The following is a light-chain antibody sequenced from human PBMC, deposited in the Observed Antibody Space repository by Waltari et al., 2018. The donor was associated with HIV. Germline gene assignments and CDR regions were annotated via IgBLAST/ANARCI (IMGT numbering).Light chain of an antibody. Sequence: QSALTQPPSASGSPGQSVTISCTGTSSDVGGYNYVSWYQQHPGNAPKLIIYEVTGRPSGVPDRFSCSKSGNTASLTVSGLQAEDEADYYCSSYAGSNKLVFGGGTKLTFV. CDR3: SSYAGSNKLV. V-gene: IGLV2-8*01. CDR1: SSDVGGYNY. J-gene: IGLJ2*01. CDR2: EVT.